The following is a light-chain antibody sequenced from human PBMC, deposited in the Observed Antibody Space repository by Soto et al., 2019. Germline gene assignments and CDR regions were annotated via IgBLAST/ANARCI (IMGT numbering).Light chain of an antibody. CDR3: QHYNQWPPFP. V-gene: IGKV3-15*01. CDR1: QRVKSS. CDR2: GAS. J-gene: IGKJ3*01. Sequence: EIVMTQSPATLSVSPGERATLSCRASQRVKSSLAWYQHKPGQVPRHLIYGASTRATGVPVRFSGSGSGTDFTLTISSLQAEDVAVYYCQHYNQWPPFPFGPGTKVDIK.